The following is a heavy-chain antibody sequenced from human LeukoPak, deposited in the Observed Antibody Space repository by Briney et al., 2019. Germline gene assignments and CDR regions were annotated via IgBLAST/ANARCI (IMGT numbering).Heavy chain of an antibody. CDR1: GYTFTSYC. V-gene: IGHV1-46*01. CDR2: INPSGGST. D-gene: IGHD3-10*01. CDR3: ARFRFGEGLDY. Sequence: EASVKVSCKASGYTFTSYCMHWVRQAPGQGLEWMGIINPSGGSTSYAQKFQGRVTMTRDTSTSTVYMELSSLRSEDTAVYYCARFRFGEGLDYWGQGTLVTVSS. J-gene: IGHJ4*02.